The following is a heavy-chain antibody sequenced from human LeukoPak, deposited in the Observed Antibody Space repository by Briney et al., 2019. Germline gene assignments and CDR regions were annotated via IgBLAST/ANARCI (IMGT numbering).Heavy chain of an antibody. CDR3: AREVLAAAGTYDY. V-gene: IGHV4-34*01. D-gene: IGHD6-13*01. J-gene: IGHJ4*02. CDR2: INHSGST. CDR1: GGSFSGYY. Sequence: PSETLSLTCAVYGGSFSGYYWSWIRQPPGKGLEWIGEINHSGSTNYNPSLKSRVAISADTSKNQFSLKLSSVTAADTAVYYCAREVLAAAGTYDYWGQGNLVTVSS.